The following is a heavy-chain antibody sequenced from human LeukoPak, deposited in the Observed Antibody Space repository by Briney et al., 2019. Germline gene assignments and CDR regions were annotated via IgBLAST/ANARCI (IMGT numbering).Heavy chain of an antibody. J-gene: IGHJ6*04. V-gene: IGHV1-24*01. CDR1: GYTLTELS. CDR2: FIPILGTA. D-gene: IGHD3-3*01. CDR3: AGIPVFGVVLHQEPV. Sequence: ASVKVSFKVSGYTLTELSMHWVRQAPGQGLEWMGVFIPILGTANSTQKFQDRVTITADISTNTVYMELSSLRSEDTAVYFCAGIPVFGVVLHQEPVWGKGTTVTVSS.